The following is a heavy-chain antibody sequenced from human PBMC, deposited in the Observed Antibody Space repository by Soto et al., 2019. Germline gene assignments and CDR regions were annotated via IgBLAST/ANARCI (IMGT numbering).Heavy chain of an antibody. Sequence: SGGSLRLSCAASGFTFSSYAMSWVRQAPGKGLEWVSAISGSGGSTYYADSVKGRFTISRDNSKNTLYLQMSSLRAEDTAVYYCAKVTMIVVVDYYFDYWGQGTLVTVSS. J-gene: IGHJ4*02. CDR2: ISGSGGST. V-gene: IGHV3-23*01. CDR1: GFTFSSYA. D-gene: IGHD3-22*01. CDR3: AKVTMIVVVDYYFDY.